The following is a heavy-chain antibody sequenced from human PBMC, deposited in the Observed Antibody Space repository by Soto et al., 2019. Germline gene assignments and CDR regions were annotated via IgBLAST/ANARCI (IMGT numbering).Heavy chain of an antibody. CDR3: AKSLSAIPGDS. Sequence: GGSLRLSCAASGFTFDDYAMHWVRQSPGKGLEWVSGISWNSGTMAYADSVTGRFTISRDNAKNSLYLQMTSLRAEDTAVYHCAKSLSAIPGDSWGQGTLVTVSS. V-gene: IGHV3-9*01. CDR2: ISWNSGTM. J-gene: IGHJ4*02. CDR1: GFTFDDYA. D-gene: IGHD2-2*01.